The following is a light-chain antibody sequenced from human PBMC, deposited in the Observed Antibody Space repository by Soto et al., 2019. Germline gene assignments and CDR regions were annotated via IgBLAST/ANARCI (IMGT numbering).Light chain of an antibody. Sequence: EIVMTQSPATLSVSPGERATLSCRASQSISSDLAWYQQKHGQAPRLVIYGASNRATGIPARFSGSGSGTDFTLTISSLEPEDFAVYYCQQRSNWPRFTFGPGTKVDIK. J-gene: IGKJ3*01. V-gene: IGKV3-11*01. CDR3: QQRSNWPRFT. CDR2: GAS. CDR1: QSISSD.